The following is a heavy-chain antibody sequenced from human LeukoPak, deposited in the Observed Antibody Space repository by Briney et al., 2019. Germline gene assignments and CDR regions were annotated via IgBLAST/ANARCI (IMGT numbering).Heavy chain of an antibody. CDR1: GYSFTSYG. J-gene: IGHJ4*02. CDR2: ISGYNGKT. CDR3: ARDTGEWLLPQAVDY. V-gene: IGHV1-18*01. D-gene: IGHD3-3*01. Sequence: ASVKVSCKASGYSFTSYGISRLRQAPGQGLEWMGWISGYNGKTKYGQHLQGRVIMTTDTSTSTAYMELRSLRSDDTAVYYCARDTGEWLLPQAVDYWGQGTLVVVSS.